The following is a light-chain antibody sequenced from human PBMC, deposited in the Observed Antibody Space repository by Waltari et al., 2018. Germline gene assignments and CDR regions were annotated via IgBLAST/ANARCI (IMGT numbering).Light chain of an antibody. CDR3: QQSYSTLRYT. V-gene: IGKV1-39*01. J-gene: IGKJ2*01. CDR1: QSISSY. CDR2: AAS. Sequence: DPVTITCRASQSISSYLNWYQQKPGKAPKLLIYAASSLQSGVPSRFSGSGAGTEFTLTISSLQPEDFATYYCQQSYSTLRYTFGQGTKLEIK.